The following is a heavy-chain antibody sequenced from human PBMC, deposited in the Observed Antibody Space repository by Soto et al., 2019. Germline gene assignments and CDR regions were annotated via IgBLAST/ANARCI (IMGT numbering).Heavy chain of an antibody. CDR1: GGSISSSSYY. CDR3: ATGYNYAGVFDY. CDR2: IYYSGST. Sequence: SETLSLTCTVSGGSISSSSYYWGWIRQPPGKGLEWIGSIYYSGSTYYNPSLKSRVTISVDTSKNQFSLNLTSVTPADTAVYYCATGYNYAGVFDYWGQGTLVTVSS. J-gene: IGHJ4*02. V-gene: IGHV4-39*07. D-gene: IGHD3-16*01.